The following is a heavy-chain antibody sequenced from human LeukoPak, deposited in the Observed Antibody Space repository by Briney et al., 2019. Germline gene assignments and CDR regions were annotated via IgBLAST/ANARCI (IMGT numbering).Heavy chain of an antibody. D-gene: IGHD3-3*01. J-gene: IGHJ6*02. V-gene: IGHV1-69*01. CDR1: GGSFSRYA. CDR3: AREPRITIFGVVRRVYGMDV. CDR2: IIPIFGTA. Sequence: SVKVSCKASGGSFSRYAISWVRQAPGQGLEWMGGIIPIFGTANYAQKFQGRVTITADESTSTAYMELSSLRSEDTAVYYCAREPRITIFGVVRRVYGMDVWGQGTTVTVSS.